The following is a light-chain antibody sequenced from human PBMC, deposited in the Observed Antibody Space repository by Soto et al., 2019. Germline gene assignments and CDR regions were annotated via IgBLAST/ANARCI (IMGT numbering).Light chain of an antibody. J-gene: IGKJ5*01. CDR3: QQYISSIT. CDR2: GAS. CDR1: QSVGSNY. Sequence: EIVLTQSPGTLSLSPGERATLSCRASQSVGSNYLAWYQQKPGQAPRLLIYGASSRATGIPDRFSGSGSGTDFTLTISRLEPEDFAVYYCQQYISSITFGQGTRLEIK. V-gene: IGKV3-20*01.